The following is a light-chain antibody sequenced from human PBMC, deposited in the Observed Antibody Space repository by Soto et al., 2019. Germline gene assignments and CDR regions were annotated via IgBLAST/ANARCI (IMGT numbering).Light chain of an antibody. CDR2: AAS. V-gene: IGKV1-39*01. J-gene: IGKJ1*01. CDR3: QQSYSTPRT. Sequence: DIQMTPSPSSLSASVGDRVTITCRASQSISSYLNWYQQKPGQAPKLLMFAASSFQSGVPSRFSGGGTGTEFTLPLRSLQPEDFATYYCQQSYSTPRTFGQGTNVEIK. CDR1: QSISSY.